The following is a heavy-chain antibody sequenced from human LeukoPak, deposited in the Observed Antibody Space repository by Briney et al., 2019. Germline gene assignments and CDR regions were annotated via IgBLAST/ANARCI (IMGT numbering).Heavy chain of an antibody. CDR1: GGSISSGDYY. V-gene: IGHV4-30-4*01. D-gene: IGHD3-10*01. CDR2: IYYSGST. Sequence: PSQTLSLTCTVSGGSISSGDYYWSWIRQPPGKGLEWIGYIYYSGSTYYNPPLKSRVTISVDTSKNQFSLKLSSVTAADTAVYYCARDLGYYGSGSYFDYWGQGTLVTVSS. CDR3: ARDLGYYGSGSYFDY. J-gene: IGHJ4*02.